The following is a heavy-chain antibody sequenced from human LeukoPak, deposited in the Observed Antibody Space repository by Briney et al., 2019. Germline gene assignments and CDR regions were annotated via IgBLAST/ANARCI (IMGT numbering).Heavy chain of an antibody. V-gene: IGHV3-21*01. CDR3: ARDPGYCSSTSCHLDY. CDR1: GFTFSSYS. D-gene: IGHD2-2*03. J-gene: IGHJ4*02. CDR2: ISSSSSYI. Sequence: TGGSLRLSCAASGFTFSSYSMNWVRQAPGKGLEWVSSISSSSSYIYYADSVKGRFTISRDNAKNSLYLQMNSLRAEDTAVYYCARDPGYCSSTSCHLDYWGQGTLVIVSS.